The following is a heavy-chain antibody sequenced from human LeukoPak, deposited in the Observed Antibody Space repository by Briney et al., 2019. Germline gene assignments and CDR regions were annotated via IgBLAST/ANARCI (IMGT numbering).Heavy chain of an antibody. CDR1: GGTFSSYA. J-gene: IGHJ6*03. CDR3: ARGELWLEHYYYMDV. D-gene: IGHD5-18*01. Sequence: SVKVSCKASGGTFSSYAISWVRQAPGQGLEWMGGIIPIFGTANYAQKFQGRVTITTDESTSTAYMELSSLRSEDTAVYYCARGELWLEHYYYMDVWGKGTTVTASS. CDR2: IIPIFGTA. V-gene: IGHV1-69*05.